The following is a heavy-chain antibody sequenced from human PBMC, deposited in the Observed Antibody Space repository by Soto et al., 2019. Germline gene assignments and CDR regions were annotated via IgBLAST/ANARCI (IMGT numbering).Heavy chain of an antibody. CDR2: MGSRGDST. D-gene: IGHD6-19*01. Sequence: EVQLLESGGGLVQPGGSLRLSCAASGFTFSSFAMSWVRQAPGKGLEWVSAMGSRGDSTYYAESVKGRFTIPRDNSKNTLNLQMNSLRAEDTAVYYCAKDLIYVYNSGRHFDSWGQGTLVTVSS. CDR3: AKDLIYVYNSGRHFDS. J-gene: IGHJ4*02. V-gene: IGHV3-23*01. CDR1: GFTFSSFA.